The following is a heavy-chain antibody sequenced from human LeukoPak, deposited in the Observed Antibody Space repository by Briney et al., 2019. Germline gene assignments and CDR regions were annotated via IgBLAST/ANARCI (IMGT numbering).Heavy chain of an antibody. Sequence: PGGSLRLSCAASGFTFSNYVMNWVRQASGKGLAWVSAIGGSGDNTYYADSVKGRFTISRDNSKNTLYLQMNSLRAEDTAVYYCAKGVFSNSGWYDCWGQGTPVTVSS. V-gene: IGHV3-23*01. CDR2: IGGSGDNT. D-gene: IGHD6-19*01. J-gene: IGHJ5*01. CDR3: AKGVFSNSGWYDC. CDR1: GFTFSNYV.